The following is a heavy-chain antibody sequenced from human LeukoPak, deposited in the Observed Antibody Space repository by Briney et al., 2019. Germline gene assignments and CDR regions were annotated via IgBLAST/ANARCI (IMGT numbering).Heavy chain of an antibody. D-gene: IGHD3-3*01. CDR3: AGFYDFWSGSPTDAFDI. Sequence: PSETLSLTCSVSDGSINSYYWNWIRRPPGKGLEWIGYIYYSGSTNYNPSLKSRVTISVDTSKNQFSLKLSSVTAADTAVYYCAGFYDFWSGSPTDAFDIWGQGTMVTVSS. CDR1: DGSINSYY. V-gene: IGHV4-59*01. CDR2: IYYSGST. J-gene: IGHJ3*02.